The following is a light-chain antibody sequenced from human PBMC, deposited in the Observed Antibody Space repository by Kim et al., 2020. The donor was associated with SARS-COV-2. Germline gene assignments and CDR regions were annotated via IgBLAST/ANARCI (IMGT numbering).Light chain of an antibody. CDR1: QSIGST. J-gene: IGKJ2*01. V-gene: IGKV6-21*01. CDR2: FAS. Sequence: SVTPKEKVTITCRASQSIGSTLHWYQQKPDQSPKLLIQFASQSFSGVPSRFSGSGSGTDFTLIINSLEAEDAATYYCHQSSSVPYTFGQGTKLEI. CDR3: HQSSSVPYT.